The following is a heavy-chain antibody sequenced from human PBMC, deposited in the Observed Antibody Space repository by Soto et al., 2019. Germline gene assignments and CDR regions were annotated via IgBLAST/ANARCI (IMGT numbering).Heavy chain of an antibody. CDR2: ISGSSSTI. J-gene: IGHJ6*02. CDR3: ARERPYCSGTSCLHYGMDV. Sequence: PGGSLRLSCAASGFTFSTYCMNWVRQAPGKGLEWVSYISGSSSTIYYADSVKGRFTISRDNAKNSLYLQMDSLRDEDTAVYYCARERPYCSGTSCLHYGMDVWGQGTTVTVSS. CDR1: GFTFSTYC. D-gene: IGHD2-2*01. V-gene: IGHV3-48*02.